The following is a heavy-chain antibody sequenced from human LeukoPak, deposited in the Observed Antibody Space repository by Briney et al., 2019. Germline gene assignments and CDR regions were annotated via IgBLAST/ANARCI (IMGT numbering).Heavy chain of an antibody. J-gene: IGHJ3*02. CDR2: IYYSGST. D-gene: IGHD6-19*01. CDR3: ARTSVADNGLYAFDI. CDR1: GVSICSHF. V-gene: IGHV4-59*11. Sequence: SETLSLICTVFGVSICSHFWSWVRQPPGKGPEGIGYIYYSGSTYYNPSLTCRVTISVHPSKPQFPLTLSSVTAAATAVYYCARTSVADNGLYAFDIWGQGTMVTVSS.